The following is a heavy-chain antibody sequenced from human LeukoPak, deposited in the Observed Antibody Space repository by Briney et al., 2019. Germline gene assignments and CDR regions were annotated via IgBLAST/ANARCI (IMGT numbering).Heavy chain of an antibody. CDR1: AFSLNAYN. Sequence: GGSLRLSFAASAFSLNAYNMNWVRQAPGKGLEWASSISYTGTYIYYADSVKGRFTISRDNAQNSLYLQMNSLRAEDTAIYYCVRDRGTYRPIDYWGQGTLVTVSS. J-gene: IGHJ4*02. V-gene: IGHV3-21*04. CDR3: VRDRGTYRPIDY. D-gene: IGHD1-26*01. CDR2: ISYTGTYI.